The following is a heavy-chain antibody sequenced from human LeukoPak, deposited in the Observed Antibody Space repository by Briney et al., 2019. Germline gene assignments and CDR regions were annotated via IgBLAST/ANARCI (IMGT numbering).Heavy chain of an antibody. J-gene: IGHJ5*02. D-gene: IGHD6-19*01. CDR2: IYYSGST. CDR3: ARKWLVRANWFDP. Sequence: SETLSLTCTVSGGSISSSSYYWGWIRQPPGKGLEWIGSIYYSGSTYYNPSLKSRVTISVDTSKNQFSLKPSSVTAADTAVYYCARKWLVRANWFDPWGQGTLVTVSS. V-gene: IGHV4-39*01. CDR1: GGSISSSSYY.